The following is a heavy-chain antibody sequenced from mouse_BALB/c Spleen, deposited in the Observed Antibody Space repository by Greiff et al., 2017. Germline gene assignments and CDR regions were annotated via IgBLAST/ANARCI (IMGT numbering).Heavy chain of an antibody. CDR1: GYTFSSYW. CDR2: ILPGSGST. CDR3: ARKGITTVVAPFDY. D-gene: IGHD1-1*01. V-gene: IGHV1-9*01. Sequence: VKLMESGAELVKPGASVKISCKATGYTFSSYWIEWVKQRPGHGLEWIGEILPGSGSTNYNEKFKGKATFTADTSSNTAYMQLSSLTSEDSAVYYCARKGITTVVAPFDYWGQGTTLTVSS. J-gene: IGHJ2*01.